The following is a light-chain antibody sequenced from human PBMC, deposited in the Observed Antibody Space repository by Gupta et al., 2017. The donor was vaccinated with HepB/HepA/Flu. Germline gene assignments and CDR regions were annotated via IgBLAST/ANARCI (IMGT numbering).Light chain of an antibody. J-gene: IGLJ2*01. CDR3: SSYAGSNNLV. CDR2: EVS. CDR1: SSDVGGYNY. Sequence: QSAPTQPPSASGSPGQSVTISCTGTSSDVGGYNYVSWYQQHPGKTPKLMIYEVSKRPSGGPNRFSVSKSGNTASLTVSGLQAEDEADYYCSSYAGSNNLVFGGGTKLTVL. V-gene: IGLV2-8*01.